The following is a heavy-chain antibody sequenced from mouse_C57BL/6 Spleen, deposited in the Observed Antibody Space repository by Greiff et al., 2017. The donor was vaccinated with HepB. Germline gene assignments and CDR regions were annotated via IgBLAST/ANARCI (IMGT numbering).Heavy chain of an antibody. CDR2: IRLKSDNYAT. Sequence: DVKLVESGGGLVQPGGSMKLSCVASGFTFSNYWMNWVRQSPEKGLEWVAQIRLKSDNYATHYAESVKGRFTISRDDSKSSVYLQMNNLRAEDTGIYYCTASYYYGSSYPWGQGTSVTVSS. CDR3: TASYYYGSSYP. CDR1: GFTFSNYW. J-gene: IGHJ4*01. V-gene: IGHV6-3*01. D-gene: IGHD1-1*01.